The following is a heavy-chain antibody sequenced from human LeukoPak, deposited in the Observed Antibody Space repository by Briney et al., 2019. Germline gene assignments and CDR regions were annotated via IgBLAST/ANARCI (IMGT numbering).Heavy chain of an antibody. D-gene: IGHD2-2*01. CDR3: ARSHSRAVPAANPLWGWFDP. J-gene: IGHJ5*02. Sequence: ASVTVFCKASGGTFSSYTISWVRQAPGQALEWMGRFIPILCIANYAQKFQGRVTITADKSTSTAYMELSSLRSEDTAVYYCARSHSRAVPAANPLWGWFDPWGQGTLVTVSS. V-gene: IGHV1-69*02. CDR1: GGTFSSYT. CDR2: FIPILCIA.